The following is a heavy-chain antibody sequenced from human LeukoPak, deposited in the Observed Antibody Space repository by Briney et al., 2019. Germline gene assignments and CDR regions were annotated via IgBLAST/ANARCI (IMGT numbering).Heavy chain of an antibody. CDR2: ISYDGSNK. D-gene: IGHD3-10*01. CDR1: RFTFSSYG. Sequence: GGSLRPSCAASRFTFSSYGMHWVRQAPGKGLEWVAVISYDGSNKYYADSVKGRFTISRDNSKNTLYLQMNSLRAEDTAVYYCAKPTYYYGSGSYYPFDYWGQGTLVTVSS. V-gene: IGHV3-30*18. CDR3: AKPTYYYGSGSYYPFDY. J-gene: IGHJ4*02.